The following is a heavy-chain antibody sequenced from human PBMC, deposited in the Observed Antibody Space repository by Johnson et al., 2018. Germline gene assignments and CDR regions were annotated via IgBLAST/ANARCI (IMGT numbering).Heavy chain of an antibody. CDR2: ISWNSGSI. CDR1: GFMFDDYA. J-gene: IGHJ5*02. D-gene: IGHD4-17*01. CDR3: AKDRIMAPVTTDGFDP. Sequence: VQLVQSGGGLVQPGRSLRLSCAASGFMFDDYAMHWVRQAPGKGLEWVSGISWNSGSIGYADSVKGRFTISRDNAKNSLYLQMNSLRAEDTALYSCAKDRIMAPVTTDGFDPWGQGTLVTVSS. V-gene: IGHV3-9*01.